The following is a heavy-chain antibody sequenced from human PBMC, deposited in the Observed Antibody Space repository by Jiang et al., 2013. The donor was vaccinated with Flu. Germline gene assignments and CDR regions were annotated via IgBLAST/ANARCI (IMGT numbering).Heavy chain of an antibody. V-gene: IGHV3-30-3*01. J-gene: IGHJ4*02. CDR2: ISYDGTNK. CDR3: ARDPQFYYTSGSFSSYLDY. CDR1: GFTFSSFA. D-gene: IGHD3-10*01. Sequence: VQLVESGGGVVQPGRSLRLSCAASGFTFSSFAMHWVRQAPGKGLEWVAVISYDGTNKYYADSVKGRFTISRDNSKNTLFLQMSSLRAEDTALYNCARDPQFYYTSGSFSSYLDYWGQGTLVTVSS.